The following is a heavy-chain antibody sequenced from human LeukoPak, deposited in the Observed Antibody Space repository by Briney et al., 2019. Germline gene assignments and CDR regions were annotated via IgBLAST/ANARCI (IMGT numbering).Heavy chain of an antibody. CDR2: IQNDGSNE. J-gene: IGHJ6*03. Sequence: AGGSLRLSCAASGFTFRSYGMHWVRQAPGKGLEWVAYIQNDGSNEQYADSVKGRFSISRDSSKTILYLQMNSLRAEDTAVYYCAKDRCSNGIGCYYYYMDVWGKGTTVTISS. CDR3: AKDRCSNGIGCYYYYMDV. V-gene: IGHV3-30*02. CDR1: GFTFRSYG. D-gene: IGHD2-8*01.